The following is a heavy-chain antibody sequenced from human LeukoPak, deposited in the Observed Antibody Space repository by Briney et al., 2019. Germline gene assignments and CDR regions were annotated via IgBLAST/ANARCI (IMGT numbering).Heavy chain of an antibody. V-gene: IGHV1-69*13. CDR3: ARATYYYDSSGYYYNWFDP. CDR1: GGTFSSYA. CDR2: IIPIFGTA. D-gene: IGHD3-22*01. Sequence: SVKVSCKASGGTFSSYAISWVRQAPGQGLEWMGGIIPIFGTANYAQKFQGRVTITADESTSTAYMELSSLRSEDTAVYYCARATYYYDSSGYYYNWFDPWGQGTLVTVSS. J-gene: IGHJ5*02.